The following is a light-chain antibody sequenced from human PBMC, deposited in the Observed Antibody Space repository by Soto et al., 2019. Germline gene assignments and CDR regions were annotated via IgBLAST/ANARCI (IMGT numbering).Light chain of an antibody. CDR1: QSVSSN. Sequence: EMGLTQSPARFSVSPGEKATLSCRASQSVSSNLAWYQQKPGQAPRILIYGASTRATGIPARFSGSGSGTEFTLTISSLQSEDFAVYYCQQYNNSITFGQGTRLEIK. CDR2: GAS. J-gene: IGKJ5*01. CDR3: QQYNNSIT. V-gene: IGKV3-15*01.